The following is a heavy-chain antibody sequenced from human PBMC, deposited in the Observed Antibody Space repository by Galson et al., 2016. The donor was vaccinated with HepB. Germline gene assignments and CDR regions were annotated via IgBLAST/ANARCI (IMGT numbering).Heavy chain of an antibody. J-gene: IGHJ3*02. CDR1: GYSFTNYW. CDR2: IYPGDPGT. V-gene: IGHV5-51*01. Sequence: QSGAEVKKPGESLKISCKGSGYSFTNYWIAWVRQMPRKGLEWMGIIYPGDPGTRYSPSFQGQVTIPADKSTTTAYLQWSSLKAPDTAMYYCAVAGTTLSSGFDIWGHGTMVTVSS. D-gene: IGHD3-10*01. CDR3: AVAGTTLSSGFDI.